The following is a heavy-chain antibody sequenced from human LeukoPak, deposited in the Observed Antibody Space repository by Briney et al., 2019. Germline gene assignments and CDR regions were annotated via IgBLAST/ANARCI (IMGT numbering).Heavy chain of an antibody. Sequence: ASVTVSCKASGYTFTSYDINWVRQATGQGLEWMGWMNPNSGNTGYAQKFQGRVTMTRNTSISTAYMELSSLRSEDTAVYYCARGPIAAAYYYYYMDVWGKGTTVTISS. J-gene: IGHJ6*03. CDR2: MNPNSGNT. CDR3: ARGPIAAAYYYYYMDV. V-gene: IGHV1-8*01. CDR1: GYTFTSYD. D-gene: IGHD6-13*01.